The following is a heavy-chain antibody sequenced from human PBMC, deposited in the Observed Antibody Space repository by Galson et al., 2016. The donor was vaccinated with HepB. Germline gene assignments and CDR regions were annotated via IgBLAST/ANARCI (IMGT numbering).Heavy chain of an antibody. CDR3: GKDWGSLWESSGKGMDV. J-gene: IGHJ6*02. CDR2: ISWDGRST. V-gene: IGHV3-43*01. Sequence: SLRLSCAASGFTFDDYTMHWVRQAPGKSLEWVSLISWDGRSTYSADSVKGRFTISRDNSKNSLYLQMNSPRTEDSALYYCGKDWGSLWESSGKGMDVWGQGTTVTVSS. D-gene: IGHD3-10*01. CDR1: GFTFDDYT.